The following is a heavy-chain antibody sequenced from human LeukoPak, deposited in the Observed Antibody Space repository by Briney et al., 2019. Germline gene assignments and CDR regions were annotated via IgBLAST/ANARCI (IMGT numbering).Heavy chain of an antibody. CDR1: GYTFTCYY. CDR3: ARDQSLEMAPRFDP. Sequence: ASVTVSCKPSGYTFTCYYMHWVRQAPGQGLEWVGWINPNSGGTNYAQKFQGRVTMTRDTSISTAYMELSRLRSDDTAVYYCARDQSLEMAPRFDPWGQGTLVTVSS. J-gene: IGHJ5*02. V-gene: IGHV1-2*02. D-gene: IGHD5-24*01. CDR2: INPNSGGT.